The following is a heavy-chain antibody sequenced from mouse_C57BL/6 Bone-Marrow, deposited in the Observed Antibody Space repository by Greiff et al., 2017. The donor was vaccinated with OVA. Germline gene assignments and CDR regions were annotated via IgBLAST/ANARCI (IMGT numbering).Heavy chain of an antibody. CDR3: ATNDYDWFAY. Sequence: EVQLVESGGGLVKPGGSLTLSCAASGFTFSDYGMHWVRQAPEKGLEWVAYISSGSSTIYYADTVKGRFTISRDNAKNTLFLQMTSLRSEDTAMYYCATNDYDWFAYWGQGTLVTVSA. D-gene: IGHD2-4*01. CDR2: ISSGSSTI. J-gene: IGHJ3*01. CDR1: GFTFSDYG. V-gene: IGHV5-17*01.